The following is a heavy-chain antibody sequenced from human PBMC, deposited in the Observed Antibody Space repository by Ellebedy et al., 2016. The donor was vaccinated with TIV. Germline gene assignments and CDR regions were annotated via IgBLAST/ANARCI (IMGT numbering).Heavy chain of an antibody. V-gene: IGHV3-7*01. CDR3: ARGEPLRFLEWLLSGYFDY. D-gene: IGHD3-3*01. J-gene: IGHJ4*02. CDR2: INQDGNDK. Sequence: GESLKISXAASGFTFSSYYMTWVRQAPGKGLEWVANINQDGNDKYYVDSVKGRFTISRDNAKSSLYRQMNSLRAEDTAVYYCARGEPLRFLEWLLSGYFDYWGQGTLVTVSS. CDR1: GFTFSSYY.